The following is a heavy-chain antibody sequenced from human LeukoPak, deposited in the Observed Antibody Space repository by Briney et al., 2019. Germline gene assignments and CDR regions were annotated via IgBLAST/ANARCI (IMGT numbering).Heavy chain of an antibody. CDR1: GFTFSNTW. Sequence: GGSLRLSCAASGFTFSNTWMSGVRQAPGKGLEWVGRIQSNANGGTADYAAPVKGRFTISRVDSENTQYLHVNTLKTENTAGYYWTKEPRWGVGSFFDFWGQGTLVTVSS. CDR2: IQSNANGGTA. CDR3: TKEPRWGVGSFFDF. V-gene: IGHV3-15*03. D-gene: IGHD3-16*01. J-gene: IGHJ4*02.